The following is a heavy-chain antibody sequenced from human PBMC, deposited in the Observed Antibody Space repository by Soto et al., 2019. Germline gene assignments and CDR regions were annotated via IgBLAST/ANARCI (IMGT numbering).Heavy chain of an antibody. Sequence: QVQLIQSEAEVKKPGSSVRVSCTASGGIFGSHGFSWVRQAPGQRLEWVGGFIPIFRTLTYTEKFQARVRIAAEESTNTVYFHLSSLTSEDTAVYYCVRDRRIYYSDPHDEFVASDYEVWGQGPMVSVSS. V-gene: IGHV1-69*01. D-gene: IGHD3-22*01. J-gene: IGHJ3*01. CDR2: FIPIFRTL. CDR1: GGIFGSHG. CDR3: VRDRRIYYSDPHDEFVASDYEV.